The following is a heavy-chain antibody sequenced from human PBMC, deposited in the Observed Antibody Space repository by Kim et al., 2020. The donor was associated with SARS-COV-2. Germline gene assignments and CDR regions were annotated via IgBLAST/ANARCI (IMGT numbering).Heavy chain of an antibody. D-gene: IGHD6-19*01. CDR2: IKHDGSAR. CDR1: GFNFNNYY. CDR3: ARGLAVAPRSALEI. J-gene: IGHJ3*02. Sequence: GGSLRLSCAASGFNFNNYYMTWVRQTPGKGLEYVANIKHDGSARHYVDSVKGRFTISRDNAKNSLYLQMDSLRAEDTAVYYCARGLAVAPRSALEIWGQGTMVTVSS. V-gene: IGHV3-7*04.